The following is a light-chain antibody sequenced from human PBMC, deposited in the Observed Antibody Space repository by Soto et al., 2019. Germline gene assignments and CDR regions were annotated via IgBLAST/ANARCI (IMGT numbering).Light chain of an antibody. J-gene: IGKJ5*01. CDR1: QSVYSN. CDR2: GAS. CDR3: QQYNNWPIT. V-gene: IGKV3-15*01. Sequence: EVVMTQSPATLSVSPGERATLSSRASQSVYSNLAWYQEKPGQAPRLLSYGASTRATGIAARFSGSGSGTEFTLTISSLKSEDFAVYYCQQYNNWPITFGQGTRLEIK.